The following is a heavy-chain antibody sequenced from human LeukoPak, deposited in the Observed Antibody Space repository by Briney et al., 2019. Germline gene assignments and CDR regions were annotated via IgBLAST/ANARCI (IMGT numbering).Heavy chain of an antibody. D-gene: IGHD6-13*01. CDR2: IYYSGSS. V-gene: IGHV4-59*01. CDR1: GGSISNYY. Sequence: SETLSLTCTVSGGSISNYYWSWIRQSPGKGLEYIGHIYYSGSSSYNPSLKSRVTISVDTSKNQFSLKLSSVTAADTAVYYCARDRGTAVDYWGQGTLVTVSS. CDR3: ARDRGTAVDY. J-gene: IGHJ4*02.